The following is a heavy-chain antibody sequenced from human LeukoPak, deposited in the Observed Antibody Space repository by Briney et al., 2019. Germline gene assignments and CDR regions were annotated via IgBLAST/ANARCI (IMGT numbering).Heavy chain of an antibody. Sequence: ASVKVSCKASGGTFSSYAISWVRQAPGQGLEWMGGIIPIFGTANYAQKFQGRVTITADESTSTAYMELSSLRSEDTAVYYCAGADTAMVPFDYWGQGTLVTVSS. CDR2: IIPIFGTA. CDR3: AGADTAMVPFDY. CDR1: GGTFSSYA. D-gene: IGHD5-18*01. V-gene: IGHV1-69*01. J-gene: IGHJ4*02.